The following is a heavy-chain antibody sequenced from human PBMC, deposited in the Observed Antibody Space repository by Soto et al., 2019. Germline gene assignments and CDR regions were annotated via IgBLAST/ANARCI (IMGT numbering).Heavy chain of an antibody. J-gene: IGHJ4*02. Sequence: FVLPLRNPTKALRMTCPFCGLSLITTGVGVSWMRKPPGKALEWLALIYWHDDKRYSPSLKSRLTITKDTSKNQVVLTMTNMDPVDTATYYCAHRGGATAGLYYFDYWGQGALVTVAS. D-gene: IGHD6-13*01. V-gene: IGHV2-5*01. CDR2: IYWHDDK. CDR1: GLSLITTGVG. CDR3: AHRGGATAGLYYFDY.